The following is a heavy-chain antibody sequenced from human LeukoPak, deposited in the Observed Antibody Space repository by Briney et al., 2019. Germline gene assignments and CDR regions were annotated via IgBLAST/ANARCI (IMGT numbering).Heavy chain of an antibody. J-gene: IGHJ5*02. CDR3: AKGLGYGGSWFAPWFGP. D-gene: IGHD6-13*01. V-gene: IGHV3-23*01. CDR1: GFTFNNYA. Sequence: GGSLRLSCAASGFTFNNYAMSWVRQALGKGLEWVSLISGSGDGTYYADSVKGRFTISRDNSKNTLYLQMNSLRAEHTAVYYCAKGLGYGGSWFAPWFGPWGQGTLLTVSS. CDR2: ISGSGDGT.